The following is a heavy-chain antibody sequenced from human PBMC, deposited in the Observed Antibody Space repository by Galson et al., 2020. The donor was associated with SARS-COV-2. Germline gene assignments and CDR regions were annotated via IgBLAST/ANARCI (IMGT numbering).Heavy chain of an antibody. D-gene: IGHD3-10*01. CDR1: GGSFSGYY. CDR3: AREGIMVRGPRR. Sequence: SETLSLTCAVYGGSFSGYYWSWIRQPPGKGLEWIGEINHSGSTNYNPSLKSRVTISVDTSKNQFSLKLSSVTAADTAVYYCAREGIMVRGPRRWGQGTLVTVSS. CDR2: INHSGST. J-gene: IGHJ4*02. V-gene: IGHV4-34*01.